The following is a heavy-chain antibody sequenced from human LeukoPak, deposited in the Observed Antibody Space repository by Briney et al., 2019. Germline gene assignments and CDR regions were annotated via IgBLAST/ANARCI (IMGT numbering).Heavy chain of an antibody. V-gene: IGHV1-69*06. CDR3: ARVTTGYSSGWYRWFDP. CDR1: GGTFSSYA. J-gene: IGHJ5*02. Sequence: SVKVPCKASGGTFSSYAISWVRQAPGQGLEWMGGIIPIFGTANYAQKFQGRVTITADKSTSTAYMELSSLRSEDTAVYYCARVTTGYSSGWYRWFDPWGQGTLVTVSS. D-gene: IGHD6-19*01. CDR2: IIPIFGTA.